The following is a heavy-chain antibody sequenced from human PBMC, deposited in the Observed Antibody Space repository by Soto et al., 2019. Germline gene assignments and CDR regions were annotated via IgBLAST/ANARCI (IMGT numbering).Heavy chain of an antibody. V-gene: IGHV4-4*02. D-gene: IGHD6-6*01. CDR3: ARAVAARRGRNYYYGMDV. CDR1: GGSISSSNW. CDR2: IYHSGST. Sequence: QVQLQESGPGLVKPSGTLSLTCAVSGGSISSSNWWSWVRQPPGKGLEWMGEIYHSGSTNYNPSLKSRVTISVDKSKNQFSLKLSSVTAADTAVYYCARAVAARRGRNYYYGMDVWGQGTTVTVSS. J-gene: IGHJ6*02.